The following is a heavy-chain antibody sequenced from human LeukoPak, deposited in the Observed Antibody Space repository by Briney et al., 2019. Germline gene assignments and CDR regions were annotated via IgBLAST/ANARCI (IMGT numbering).Heavy chain of an antibody. CDR2: ISSSNSYI. V-gene: IGHV3-21*01. J-gene: IGHJ4*02. Sequence: GGSLRLSCAASGFTFSSYSMNWVRQAPGKGLEWVSSISSSNSYIYYADSVKGRFTISRDNAKNSPYLQMNSLRAEDTAVYYCARAGDSLFDYWGQGTLVTVSS. D-gene: IGHD3-22*01. CDR3: ARAGDSLFDY. CDR1: GFTFSSYS.